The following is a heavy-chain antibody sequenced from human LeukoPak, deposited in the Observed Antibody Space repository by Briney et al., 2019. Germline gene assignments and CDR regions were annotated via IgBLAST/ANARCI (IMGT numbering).Heavy chain of an antibody. J-gene: IGHJ4*02. D-gene: IGHD3-10*01. V-gene: IGHV3-21*01. Sequence: PGGSLRLSCAASGFTFNSYSMNWVRQAPGKGLEWVSSISSSSSYIYYADSVKGRFTISRDNAKNSLYLQMNSLRAEDTAVYYCARASAVLLLSLNWGQGTLVTVSS. CDR1: GFTFNSYS. CDR2: ISSSSSYI. CDR3: ARASAVLLLSLN.